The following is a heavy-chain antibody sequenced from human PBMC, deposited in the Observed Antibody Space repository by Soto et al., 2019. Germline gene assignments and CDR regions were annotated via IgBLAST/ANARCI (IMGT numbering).Heavy chain of an antibody. CDR1: GYTFTSHG. CDR2: ISAYNGNT. D-gene: IGHD6-19*01. J-gene: IGHJ6*02. V-gene: IGHV1-18*01. CDR3: AREQWLVYSWYYGMDV. Sequence: ASVKVSCKASGYTFTSHGISWVRQAPGQGLEWMGWISAYNGNTNYAQKLQGRATMTTDTSTSTAYMELRSLRSDDTAVYYCAREQWLVYSWYYGMDVWGQGTTVTVSS.